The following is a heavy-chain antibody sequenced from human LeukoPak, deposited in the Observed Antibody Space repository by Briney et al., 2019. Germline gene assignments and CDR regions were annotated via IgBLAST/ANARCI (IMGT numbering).Heavy chain of an antibody. V-gene: IGHV3-30*18. CDR3: AKDIEGEMATTYAT. J-gene: IGHJ3*01. CDR2: ISYDGSNK. Sequence: SGGSLRLSCAASGFTFSSYGMHWVRLAPGKGLEWVAVISYDGSNKYYADSVKGRFTISIDNSKNTLYLQMNSLRAEDTAVYYCAKDIEGEMATTYATGGQGTMVTVSS. CDR1: GFTFSSYG. D-gene: IGHD5-24*01.